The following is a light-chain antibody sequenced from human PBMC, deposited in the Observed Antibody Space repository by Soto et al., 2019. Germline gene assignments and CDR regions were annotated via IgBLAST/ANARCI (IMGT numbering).Light chain of an antibody. V-gene: IGLV2-8*01. Sequence: QSALTQPPSASGSPGQSVTISCTGTSSDVGGYNYVSWYQQHPGKAPKLMIYEVSKRPAGVPDRFSGSKSGNTASLTVSGLQAADEADYYCTSYGGSNIPDVFGTGTKLTVL. J-gene: IGLJ1*01. CDR1: SSDVGGYNY. CDR3: TSYGGSNIPDV. CDR2: EVS.